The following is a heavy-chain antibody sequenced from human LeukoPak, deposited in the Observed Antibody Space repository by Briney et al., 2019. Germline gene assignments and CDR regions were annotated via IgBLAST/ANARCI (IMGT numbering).Heavy chain of an antibody. CDR3: ARDIGSSWYYAFDI. V-gene: IGHV4-59*01. D-gene: IGHD6-13*01. CDR2: IYYSGST. CDR1: GGSISSYY. J-gene: IGHJ3*02. Sequence: SETLSLTCTVSGGSISSYYWSWIRQPPGKGLEWIGYIYYSGSTNYNPSLKSRVTISVDTSKNQFSLKLSSVTAADTAVYYCARDIGSSWYYAFDIWGQGTMATVSS.